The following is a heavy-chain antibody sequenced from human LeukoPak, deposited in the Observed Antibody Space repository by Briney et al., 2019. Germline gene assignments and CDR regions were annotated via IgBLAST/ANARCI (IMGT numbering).Heavy chain of an antibody. Sequence: PGGSLRLSCAASGFTVSSNYMSWVREAPGKGLECGLVIYGGGSTYYADSVKGRFTISRHNSKNTLYLQMNSLRAEDTAVYYCAREPEDGYIEYYFDYWGPGTMVTVSS. V-gene: IGHV3-53*04. CDR3: AREPEDGYIEYYFDY. CDR1: GFTVSSNY. CDR2: IYGGGST. D-gene: IGHD5-24*01. J-gene: IGHJ4*02.